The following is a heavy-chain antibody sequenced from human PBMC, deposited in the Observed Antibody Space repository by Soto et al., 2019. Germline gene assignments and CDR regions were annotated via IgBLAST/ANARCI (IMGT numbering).Heavy chain of an antibody. J-gene: IGHJ6*02. CDR3: ARYRGRNGSGSYYYYGMDV. CDR2: IIPIFGTA. CDR1: GGTFSSYA. V-gene: IGHV1-69*13. D-gene: IGHD3-10*01. Sequence: SVKGSCKASGGTFSSYAISWVRQAPGQGLEWMGGIIPIFGTANYAQKFQGRVTITADESTSTAYMELSSLRSEDTAVYYCARYRGRNGSGSYYYYGMDVWGQGTTVTVSS.